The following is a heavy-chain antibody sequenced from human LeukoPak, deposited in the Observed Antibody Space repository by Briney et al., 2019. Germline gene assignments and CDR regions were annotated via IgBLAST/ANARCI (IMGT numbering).Heavy chain of an antibody. CDR1: GFTFSGYG. Sequence: PGGSLRLSCAASGFTFSGYGMHWVRQAPGKGLEWVTFIRYDERNKYYADSVKGRFTISRDNSKNTLYLQMNSLRAEDTAVYYCANTAPYSSSCRYWGQGTLVTVSS. CDR3: ANTAPYSSSCRY. V-gene: IGHV3-30*02. D-gene: IGHD6-13*01. CDR2: IRYDERNK. J-gene: IGHJ4*02.